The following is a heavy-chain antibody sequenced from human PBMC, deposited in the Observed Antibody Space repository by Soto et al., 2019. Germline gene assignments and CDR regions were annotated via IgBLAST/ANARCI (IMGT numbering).Heavy chain of an antibody. D-gene: IGHD6-13*01. CDR2: INYSGST. J-gene: IGHJ4*02. V-gene: IGHV4-31*01. Sequence: QAQLKESGPGLVKSSQTLSLTCTVSGGSISSGDHYWNWIRQHPGKGLEWIGYINYSGSTYFNPSLKSIVNISLDTSSNQCPLKVNSVTAADTAIYYCARDGGGSSWYFFVSWDPGTLVTVSS. CDR1: GGSISSGDHY. CDR3: ARDGGGSSWYFFVS.